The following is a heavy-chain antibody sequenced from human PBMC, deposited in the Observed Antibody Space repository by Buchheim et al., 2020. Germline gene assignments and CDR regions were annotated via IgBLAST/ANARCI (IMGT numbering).Heavy chain of an antibody. CDR3: ARAYSSSWYMGY. J-gene: IGHJ4*02. CDR1: GFTFSSYN. Sequence: EVQLVESGGGLVKPGGSLRLSCAASGFTFSSYNMNWVRQAPGKGLEWVSSITTSSSYIYYADSVKGRFPISRDNAKNSLYLQMNSLRADDTAVYYCARAYSSSWYMGYWGQGTL. D-gene: IGHD6-13*01. CDR2: ITTSSSYI. V-gene: IGHV3-21*01.